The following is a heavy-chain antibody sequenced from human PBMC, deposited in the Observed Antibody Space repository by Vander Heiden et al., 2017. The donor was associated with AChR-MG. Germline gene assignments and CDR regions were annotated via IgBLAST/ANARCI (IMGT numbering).Heavy chain of an antibody. CDR1: AFTFSGYG. J-gene: IGHJ4*02. CDR3: ARDWGVATPAYYFDY. V-gene: IGHV3-33*01. Sequence: QVQLVESGGGVVQPGRSLRLPCSAPAFTFSGYGMHWVRPAPGKGLGWVAVIWYDGSNKYYADSVKGRFTISRDNSKNTLYLQMNSLRAEDTAVYYCARDWGVATPAYYFDYWGQGTLVTVSS. D-gene: IGHD5-12*01. CDR2: IWYDGSNK.